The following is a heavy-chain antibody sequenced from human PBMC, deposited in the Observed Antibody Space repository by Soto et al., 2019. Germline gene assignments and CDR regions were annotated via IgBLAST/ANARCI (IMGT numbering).Heavy chain of an antibody. V-gene: IGHV1-18*01. CDR3: ARDKFVPRYYYDSSGDFDY. CDR1: GYTFTSYG. J-gene: IGHJ4*02. Sequence: GASVKVSCKASGYTFTSYGISWVRQAPGQGLEWMGWISAYNGNTNYAQKLQGRVTMTTDTSTSTAYMELRSLRSDDTAVYYCARDKFVPRYYYDSSGDFDYWGQGTLVTVSS. CDR2: ISAYNGNT. D-gene: IGHD3-22*01.